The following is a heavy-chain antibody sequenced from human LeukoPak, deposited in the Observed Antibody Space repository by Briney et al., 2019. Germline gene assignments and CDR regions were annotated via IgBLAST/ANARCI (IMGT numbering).Heavy chain of an antibody. V-gene: IGHV1-18*01. Sequence: ASVKVSCKASGYIFTNYGISWVRQAPGQGLEWMGWIRVYNGNTEYAQKLQGRVTMTTDTSTNTAYMELRSLRSEDTAVYYCARGYYDSSGYWVFDYWGQGTLVTVSS. CDR3: ARGYYDSSGYWVFDY. D-gene: IGHD3-22*01. CDR2: IRVYNGNT. CDR1: GYIFTNYG. J-gene: IGHJ4*02.